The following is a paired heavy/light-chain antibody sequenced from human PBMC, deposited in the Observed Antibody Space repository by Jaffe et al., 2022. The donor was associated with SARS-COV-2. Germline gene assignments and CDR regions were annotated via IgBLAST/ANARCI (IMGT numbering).Light chain of an antibody. CDR2: EVS. CDR1: SSDIATYTY. J-gene: IGLJ3*02. Sequence: QSVLAQPASVSGSPGQSITISCTGTSSDIATYTYVSWYQQHPGKAPKLIIYEVSNRPSGVPDRFSASKSGNTASLTISGLQAEDEAHYYCSSYTTDSTLVFGGGTKLTVL. V-gene: IGLV2-14*01. CDR3: SSYTTDSTLV.
Heavy chain of an antibody. Sequence: QITLKESGPMVVKPTQTLTLTCNCSGFSLTNSGVGVGWIRQPPGKALEWLALIYWDDDKRYSPSLQSRLTITKDTSKNQVVLTMTNMDPVDTATYYCARGHNSDYYDGWRYWGQGTLVTVSS. D-gene: IGHD3-22*01. V-gene: IGHV2-5*02. CDR1: GFSLTNSGVG. J-gene: IGHJ4*02. CDR2: IYWDDDK. CDR3: ARGHNSDYYDGWRY.